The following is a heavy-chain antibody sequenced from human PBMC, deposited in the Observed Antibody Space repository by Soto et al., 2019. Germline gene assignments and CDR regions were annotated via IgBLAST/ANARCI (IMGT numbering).Heavy chain of an antibody. CDR1: GGSISSGGYY. CDR3: ARLRIQIAVAGNWFDP. D-gene: IGHD6-19*01. V-gene: IGHV4-31*03. Sequence: KASETLSLTCTVSGGSISSGGYYWSWIRQHPGKGLEWIGYIYYSGSTYYNPSLKSRVTISVDTSKNQFSLKLSSVTAADTAVYYCARLRIQIAVAGNWFDPWGQGTLVTVSS. J-gene: IGHJ5*02. CDR2: IYYSGST.